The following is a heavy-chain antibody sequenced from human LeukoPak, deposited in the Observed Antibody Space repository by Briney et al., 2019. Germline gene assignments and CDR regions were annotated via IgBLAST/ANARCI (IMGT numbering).Heavy chain of an antibody. CDR3: ARRRGYSYGIDY. J-gene: IGHJ4*02. Sequence: ASVKVSCKASGYTFTGYYMKCVRHAPGQGVEWMGWMNSNRGGTHYAQKFRGRVTMNRDTSISTASMELSRLRSDDTAVYYCARRRGYSYGIDYWGQGTLVTVS. CDR1: GYTFTGYY. V-gene: IGHV1-2*02. CDR2: MNSNRGGT. D-gene: IGHD5-18*01.